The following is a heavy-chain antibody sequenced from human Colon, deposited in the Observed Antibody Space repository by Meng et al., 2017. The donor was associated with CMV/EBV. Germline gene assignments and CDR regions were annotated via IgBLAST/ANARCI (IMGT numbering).Heavy chain of an antibody. CDR3: ARDRYSLAALFLLYYYGMDV. Sequence: GGSLRLSCAASGFTFSNYPMHWVRQAPGKGLEWVAVISFDGSDQAYADSVRGRFTISRDNSKNTLYLQMNSLRAEDTAMYYCARDRYSLAALFLLYYYGMDVWGQGTTVTVSS. D-gene: IGHD6-6*01. CDR2: ISFDGSDQ. J-gene: IGHJ6*02. CDR1: GFTFSNYP. V-gene: IGHV3-30*04.